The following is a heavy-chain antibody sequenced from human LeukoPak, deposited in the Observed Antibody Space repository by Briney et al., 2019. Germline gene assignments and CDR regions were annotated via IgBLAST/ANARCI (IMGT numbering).Heavy chain of an antibody. CDR1: GFTFSSYG. V-gene: IGHV3-33*01. J-gene: IGHJ1*01. CDR3: ARGDGYKDAEYLQH. CDR2: IWYDGSNK. Sequence: GGSLRLSCAASGFTFSSYGRHWVRQAPGKGLEWVAVIWYDGSNKYYGYSVKGRFTISRANSTKPLYLQTNSLRLEHTAVHYCARGDGYKDAEYLQHWGQGTLVTVS. D-gene: IGHD5-24*01.